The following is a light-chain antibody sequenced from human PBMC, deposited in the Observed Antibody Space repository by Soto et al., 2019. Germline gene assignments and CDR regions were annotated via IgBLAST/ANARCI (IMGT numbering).Light chain of an antibody. CDR3: AAWDDRLRGYG. J-gene: IGLJ1*01. CDR2: SDN. CDR1: SSNIAKNY. Sequence: QPVLTQPPSTSGTPGQRVTISCSGDSSNIAKNYVYWYQQVPGMAPKLLIYSDNQRPSGVPDRFSGSKSGTSASLAISGLRSEDEADYYCAAWDDRLRGYGFGGGTKLTVL. V-gene: IGLV1-47*02.